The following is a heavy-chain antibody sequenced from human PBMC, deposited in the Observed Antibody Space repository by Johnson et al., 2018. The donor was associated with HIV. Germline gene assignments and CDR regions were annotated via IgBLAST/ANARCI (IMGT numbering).Heavy chain of an antibody. CDR2: IKQDGSEK. D-gene: IGHD6-6*01. Sequence: VQLVESGGGLVQPGGSLRLSCAASGFTFSSYWMSWVRQAPGKGLEWVAKIKQDGSEKYYVDSVKGRFTISRDNAKNTLYLQMNSLRAEYTAVYYCAKDGEYSSPGAFDIWGQGTMVTVSS. CDR1: GFTFSSYW. J-gene: IGHJ3*02. CDR3: AKDGEYSSPGAFDI. V-gene: IGHV3-7*01.